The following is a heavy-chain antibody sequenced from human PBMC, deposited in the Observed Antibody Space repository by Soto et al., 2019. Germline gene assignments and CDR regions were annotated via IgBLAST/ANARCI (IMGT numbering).Heavy chain of an antibody. CDR3: ARGIYAGGSGYYLDV. Sequence: LQLQESGPGLVKPSETLSLTCAVFGDSIRNRNYYWAWIRQPPGKGLEWIVSRYDDGSTFYNPSLNVRVRVAIDTSKQQFSLKMTSVTATDKAFYYCARGIYAGGSGYYLDVWGQGNLVTVSS. CDR2: RYDDGST. D-gene: IGHD3-22*01. J-gene: IGHJ4*02. CDR1: GDSIRNRNYY. V-gene: IGHV4-39*01.